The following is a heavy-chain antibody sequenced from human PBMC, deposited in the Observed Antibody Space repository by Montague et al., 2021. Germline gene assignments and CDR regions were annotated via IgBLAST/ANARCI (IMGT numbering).Heavy chain of an antibody. Sequence: FLRLSCAASGFTFSYYSMLWVRQAPGQGLQWVSSIDSSSSYIFYVDSLKGRFTISRDNAKNSLSPQTNSLRADDTGVYYCARYEVASSRSSIDYWGRGTLVTVSS. V-gene: IGHV3-21*01. J-gene: IGHJ4*02. CDR3: ARYEVASSRSSIDY. CDR2: IDSSSSYI. D-gene: IGHD6-6*01. CDR1: GFTFSYYS.